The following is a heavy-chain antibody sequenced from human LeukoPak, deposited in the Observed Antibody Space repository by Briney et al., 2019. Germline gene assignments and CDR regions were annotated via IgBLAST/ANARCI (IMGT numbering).Heavy chain of an antibody. Sequence: SVKVSCKASGSSFSRCAFSWVRQAPGQGPEWIGGITPIDGTANFAQKFQDRVTITADESTNTAYMELSSLRSEDTAVYYCARAAYSSSRYFWFDPWGQGTLVTVSS. CDR2: ITPIDGTA. J-gene: IGHJ5*02. CDR1: GSSFSRCA. D-gene: IGHD6-13*01. CDR3: ARAAYSSSRYFWFDP. V-gene: IGHV1-69*01.